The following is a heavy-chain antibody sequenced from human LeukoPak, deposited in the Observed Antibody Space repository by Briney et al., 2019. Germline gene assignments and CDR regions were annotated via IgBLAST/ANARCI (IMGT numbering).Heavy chain of an antibody. CDR2: IKRKSDGGTT. CDR3: AKVGSEKKYCSSTSCERKNYYYYMDV. CDR1: GFTFSKAW. Sequence: GGSLRLSCAASGFTFSKAWMSWVRQAPGKGLEWVGHIKRKSDGGTTDSAAPVKGRFTISRDNSKNTLYLQMNSLRAEDTAVYYCAKVGSEKKYCSSTSCERKNYYYYMDVWGKGTTVTISS. J-gene: IGHJ6*03. D-gene: IGHD2-2*01. V-gene: IGHV3-15*01.